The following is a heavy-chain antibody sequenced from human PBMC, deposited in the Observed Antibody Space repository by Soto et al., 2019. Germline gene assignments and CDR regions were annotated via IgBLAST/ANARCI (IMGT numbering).Heavy chain of an antibody. J-gene: IGHJ5*02. D-gene: IGHD2-15*01. CDR3: ARRNRDCSGVSCYSWFDP. Sequence: SETLSLTCAVSSGSISSSYWWSWVRQPPGKGLEWIGEIYHSGSTNYNPSLNSRVTISVDKSKSQFSLKLSSVTAADTAVYYCARRNRDCSGVSCYSWFDPWGQGTLVTVSS. CDR2: IYHSGST. CDR1: SGSISSSYW. V-gene: IGHV4-4*02.